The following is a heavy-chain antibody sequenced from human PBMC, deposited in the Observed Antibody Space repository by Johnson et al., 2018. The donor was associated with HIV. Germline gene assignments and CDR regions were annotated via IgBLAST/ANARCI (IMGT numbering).Heavy chain of an antibody. J-gene: IGHJ3*02. CDR1: GFTFINAW. D-gene: IGHD6-19*01. CDR2: INWNGGST. Sequence: VQLVESGGGLVKPGGSLRLSCAASGFTFINAWMNWVRQAPGKGLEWVSGINWNGGSTGYADSMKGRFTISRDNAKNSLYLQMNSLRAEDTALYYCARDRQAVRGTFDIWGQGTMVTVSS. CDR3: ARDRQAVRGTFDI. V-gene: IGHV3-20*04.